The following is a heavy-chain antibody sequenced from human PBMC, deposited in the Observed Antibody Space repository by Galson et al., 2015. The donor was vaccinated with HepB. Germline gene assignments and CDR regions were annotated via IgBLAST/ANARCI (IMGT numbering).Heavy chain of an antibody. CDR1: GFTFSDYY. V-gene: IGHV3-11*01. J-gene: IGHJ5*02. CDR2: ISSNGSTPI. D-gene: IGHD2/OR15-2a*01. Sequence: SLRLSCAASGFTFSDYYMSWIRQAPGKGLEWVSYISSNGSTPISYADSVKGRFTISRDNAKNSLYLQMNSLRAEDTAVYFCARATLGWFDPWGQGTLVTVSS. CDR3: ARATLGWFDP.